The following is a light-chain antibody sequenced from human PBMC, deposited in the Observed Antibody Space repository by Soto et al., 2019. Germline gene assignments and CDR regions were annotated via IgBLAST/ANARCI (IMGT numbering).Light chain of an antibody. V-gene: IGKV3-15*01. J-gene: IGKJ1*01. CDR1: QSISDT. CDR3: QQYNNWPCT. CDR2: GAS. Sequence: VFTQSPGTLSLPPGERATLSCRASQSISDTVAWYQQKHGQAPRLLIHGASTRATGFPARFSGSGSGTDLTITISSLQSEDGEVDDCQQYNNWPCTFGQGTKVDIK.